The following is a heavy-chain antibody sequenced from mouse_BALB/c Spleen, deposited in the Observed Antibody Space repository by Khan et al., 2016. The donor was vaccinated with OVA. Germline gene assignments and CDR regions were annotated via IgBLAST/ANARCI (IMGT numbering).Heavy chain of an antibody. CDR2: INPSTGYT. J-gene: IGHJ2*01. D-gene: IGHD1-1*01. Sequence: QVQLKESGAELAKPGASVKMSCKASGYTFINYWILWIKQRPGQGLEWIGYINPSTGYTEYNQNFKDKATLTADISSSTAYMQLSSLTSEDSAVYYCARRGLRWDFDYWGQGTTLTFSS. CDR1: GYTFINYW. CDR3: ARRGLRWDFDY. V-gene: IGHV1-7*01.